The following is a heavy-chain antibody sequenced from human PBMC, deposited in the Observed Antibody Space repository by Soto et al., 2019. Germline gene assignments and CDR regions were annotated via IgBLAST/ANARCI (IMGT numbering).Heavy chain of an antibody. CDR2: ISADNGNT. CDR1: GYTFTSYG. Sequence: QVQLVQSGAEVKQPGASVKVSCKASGYTFTSYGISWVRQAPGQGREWMGWISADNGNTNYAQKFQGRVTMNTDTSTNTAYMELRSLRSDDTAVYYCASGYCSGDTCYNGMDVWGQGTTVTVSS. CDR3: ASGYCSGDTCYNGMDV. V-gene: IGHV1-18*01. D-gene: IGHD2-15*01. J-gene: IGHJ6*02.